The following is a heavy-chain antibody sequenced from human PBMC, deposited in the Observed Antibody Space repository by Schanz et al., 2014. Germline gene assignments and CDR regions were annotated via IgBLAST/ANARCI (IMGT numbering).Heavy chain of an antibody. CDR1: GFTFSDYW. J-gene: IGHJ5*02. CDR2: IKHDGSVK. CDR3: ARPALWFGDNCFDP. Sequence: EVQLAESGGGLVQPGGSLRLSCTASGFTFSDYWMSWVRQAPGKGPEWVANIKHDGSVKDYVDSVEGRFTISRDNAKNTLYLQMNSLRAEDTAVYYCARPALWFGDNCFDPWGQGTLVTVSS. D-gene: IGHD3-10*01. V-gene: IGHV3-7*04.